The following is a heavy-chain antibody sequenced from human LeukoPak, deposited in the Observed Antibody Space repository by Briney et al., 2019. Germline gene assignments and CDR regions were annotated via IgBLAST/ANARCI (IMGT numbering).Heavy chain of an antibody. CDR2: TKYRSKWYT. CDR3: ARGSNYACDY. D-gene: IGHD2-2*01. V-gene: IGHV6-1*01. J-gene: IGHJ4*02. CDR1: GDSVSSNIGA. Sequence: SQTLSLTCVVSGDSVSSNIGAWHWVRQSPSRGLEWLGRTKYRSKWYTDYAVSVKSRITIDPDPSKNQFSLQLNSVTPEDTGVYYCARGSNYACDYWGQGTLVTVSS.